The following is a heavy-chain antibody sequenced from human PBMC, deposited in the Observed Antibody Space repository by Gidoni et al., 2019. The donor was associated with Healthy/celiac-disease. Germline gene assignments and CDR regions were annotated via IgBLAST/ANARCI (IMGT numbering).Heavy chain of an antibody. CDR2: IWYDGSNK. V-gene: IGHV3-33*01. J-gene: IGHJ4*02. Sequence: QVQLVESGGGVVKPERSLRLSCAASGFTFSSSGMHWVRQAPGKGLELVAVIWYDGSNKYYADSVKGRFAISRDNSKNTLYLQMNSLRAEDTAVYYCARDPDSSGYLPSYYFDYWGQGTLVTVSS. CDR3: ARDPDSSGYLPSYYFDY. CDR1: GFTFSSSG. D-gene: IGHD3-22*01.